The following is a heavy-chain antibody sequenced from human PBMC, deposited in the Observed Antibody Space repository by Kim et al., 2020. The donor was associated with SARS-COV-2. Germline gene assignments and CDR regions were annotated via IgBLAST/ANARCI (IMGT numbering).Heavy chain of an antibody. CDR1: GGTFSSYA. Sequence: SVKVSCKASGGTFSSYAISWVRQAPGQGLEWMGGIIPIFGTANYAQKFQGRVTITADESTSTAYMELSSLRSEDTAVYYCARRDRRYYYDSSGPFDYWGQGTLVTVSS. CDR2: IIPIFGTA. J-gene: IGHJ4*02. D-gene: IGHD3-22*01. V-gene: IGHV1-69*13. CDR3: ARRDRRYYYDSSGPFDY.